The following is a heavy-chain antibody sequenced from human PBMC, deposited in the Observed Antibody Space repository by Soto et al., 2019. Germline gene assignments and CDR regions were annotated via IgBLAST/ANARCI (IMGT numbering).Heavy chain of an antibody. Sequence: SETLSLTCTVSGGSISSGGYYWSWIRQHPGKGLEWIGYIYYSGSTYYNPSLKSRVTISVDTSKNQFSLKLSSVTAADTAVYYCARGSESRVVVPAARIDYWGQGTLVTVSS. CDR2: IYYSGST. J-gene: IGHJ4*02. CDR1: GGSISSGGYY. V-gene: IGHV4-31*03. D-gene: IGHD2-2*01. CDR3: ARGSESRVVVPAARIDY.